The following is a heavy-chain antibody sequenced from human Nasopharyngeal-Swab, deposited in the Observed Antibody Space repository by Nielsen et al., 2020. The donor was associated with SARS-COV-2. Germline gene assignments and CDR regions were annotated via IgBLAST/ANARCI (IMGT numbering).Heavy chain of an antibody. CDR2: ISATGDAT. J-gene: IGHJ4*02. Sequence: GESLKISCAASEFTFSSHPMSWVRQAPGQGLEWVSAISATGDATEYAASVKGRFTISRENSKSTLYLQMTSLRAEDTAVYYCARVSLSGRAVAGPFDYWGQGTLVTVSS. V-gene: IGHV3-23*01. CDR1: EFTFSSHP. D-gene: IGHD6-19*01. CDR3: ARVSLSGRAVAGPFDY.